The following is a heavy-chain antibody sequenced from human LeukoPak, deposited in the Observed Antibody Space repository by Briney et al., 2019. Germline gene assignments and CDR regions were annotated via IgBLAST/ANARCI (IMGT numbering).Heavy chain of an antibody. D-gene: IGHD1-1*01. CDR1: GFSFSSYW. CDR2: IHSDGIGT. J-gene: IGHJ4*02. V-gene: IGHV3-74*01. CDR3: ARSAAGTYY. Sequence: GGSLRLSCAASGFSFSSYWMHWIRQAPGKGLVWVSRIHSDGIGTSYADSVRGRFIISRDNAKNSLYLQMNSLRAEDTAVYYCARSAAGTYYWGQGTLVTVSS.